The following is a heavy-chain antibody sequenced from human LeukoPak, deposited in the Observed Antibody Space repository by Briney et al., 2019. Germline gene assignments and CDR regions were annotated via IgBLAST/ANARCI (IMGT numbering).Heavy chain of an antibody. CDR2: ISGSGGDT. CDR3: AKDVNLIVSAGISFDY. CDR1: GFTFSSYA. D-gene: IGHD2-2*02. V-gene: IGHV3-23*01. J-gene: IGHJ4*02. Sequence: PGGSLRLSCAASGFTFSSYAMSWVRQAPGKGLEWVSGISGSGGDTKYADSVKGRFTISRDNFKNTLFLQMNSLRAEDTALYYCAKDVNLIVSAGISFDYWGQGTLVTVSS.